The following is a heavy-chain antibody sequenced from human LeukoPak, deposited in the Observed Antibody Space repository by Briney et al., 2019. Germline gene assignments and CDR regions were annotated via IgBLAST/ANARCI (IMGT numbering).Heavy chain of an antibody. Sequence: GGSLRLSCAASGFTFSTYAMHWVRQAPGKGLEWAGVISYDGSNKYYADSVKGRFTISRDNSKNTLYLQMNSLRAEDTAVYYCASQENGGEVPYYYYGMDVWGQGTTVTVSS. CDR3: ASQENGGEVPYYYYGMDV. D-gene: IGHD3-16*01. V-gene: IGHV3-30-3*01. J-gene: IGHJ6*02. CDR2: ISYDGSNK. CDR1: GFTFSTYA.